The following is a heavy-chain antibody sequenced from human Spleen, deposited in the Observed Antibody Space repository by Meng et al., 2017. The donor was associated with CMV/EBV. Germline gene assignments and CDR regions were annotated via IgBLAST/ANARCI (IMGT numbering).Heavy chain of an antibody. D-gene: IGHD3-10*01. Sequence: GGSLRLSCTASGFTFSKYWMYWVRQAPGEGLVWVSRINSDGSSTSYPDSVEGRVTVSRDNAKNTLYLQMNSLRVEDTAVYYCTRNLGKGTYGEDYFDYWGQGTLVTVSS. J-gene: IGHJ4*02. V-gene: IGHV3-74*01. CDR3: TRNLGKGTYGEDYFDY. CDR2: INSDGSST. CDR1: GFTFSKYW.